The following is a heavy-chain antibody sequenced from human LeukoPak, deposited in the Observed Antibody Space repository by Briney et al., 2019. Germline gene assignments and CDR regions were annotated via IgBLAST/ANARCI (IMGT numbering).Heavy chain of an antibody. D-gene: IGHD4-17*01. Sequence: ASVKVSCKASGYTFTSYYMHWVRQAPGQGLEWMGIINPSGGSTSYAQKFQGRVTMTRDTSKSTVYMDMSSMRSEDLAVYYCARGHDYAHYSGPWKGAVDIWGQGKMVPVSS. CDR1: GYTFTSYY. J-gene: IGHJ3*02. CDR3: ARGHDYAHYSGPWKGAVDI. V-gene: IGHV1-46*01. CDR2: INPSGGST.